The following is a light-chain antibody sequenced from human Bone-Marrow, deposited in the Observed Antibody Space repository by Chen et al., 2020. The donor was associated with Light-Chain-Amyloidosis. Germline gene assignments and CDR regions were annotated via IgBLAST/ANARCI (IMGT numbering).Light chain of an antibody. CDR2: DDS. V-gene: IGLV3-21*02. Sequence: SYVLTQPSSVSVAPGQTATIACGGNNIGSTSVNWYQQTPGQAPLLVVYDDSDRPSGIPERLSGSNSGNTATLTISSVEAGDEADYYWQVWDRSSDRPVFGGGTKLTVL. CDR1: NIGSTS. CDR3: QVWDRSSDRPV. J-gene: IGLJ3*02.